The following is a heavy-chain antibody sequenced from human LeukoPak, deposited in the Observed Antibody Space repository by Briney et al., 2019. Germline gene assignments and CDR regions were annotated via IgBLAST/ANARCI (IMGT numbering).Heavy chain of an antibody. CDR3: ARDPYSGSYGHLYYYYMDV. CDR2: ITVDGRYI. Sequence: GRSLSPSCAASGFSFTNYNMNWVRQPPGKGLEWVSSITVDGRYIYYGDSVEGRLTISRDNAKSSVFMQMDSLRAEDTAVYYCARDPYSGSYGHLYYYYMDVWGKGTTVTISS. V-gene: IGHV3-21*01. D-gene: IGHD1-26*01. J-gene: IGHJ6*03. CDR1: GFSFTNYN.